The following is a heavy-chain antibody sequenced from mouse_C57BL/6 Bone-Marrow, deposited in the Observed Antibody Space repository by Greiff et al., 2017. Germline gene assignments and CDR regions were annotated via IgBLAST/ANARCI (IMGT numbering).Heavy chain of an antibody. J-gene: IGHJ2*01. Sequence: EVKLVESGGDLVKPGGSLKLSCAASGFTFSSYGMSWVRQTPDKRLEWVGTISRGGSYTYYTDSVKGRFTISRDNAKNALYLQRSSLKADDTAMYYSAKEGYSGGYYFDYWGQGTTLTVSS. CDR3: AKEGYSGGYYFDY. CDR1: GFTFSSYG. D-gene: IGHD2-3*01. CDR2: ISRGGSYT. V-gene: IGHV5-6*02.